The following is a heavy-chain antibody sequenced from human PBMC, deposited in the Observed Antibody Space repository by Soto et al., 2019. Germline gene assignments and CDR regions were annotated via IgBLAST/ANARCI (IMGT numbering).Heavy chain of an antibody. CDR1: GGSISSYY. CDR2: IYYSGST. Sequence: SETLSLTCTVSGGSISSYYWSWIRQPPGKGLEWIGFIYYSGSTYYNPSLKSRVTLSVDTSKNQFSLKLSSVTAADTAVYYCARDSVRGTTHFDYWGQGTLVTVSS. D-gene: IGHD4-17*01. J-gene: IGHJ4*02. CDR3: ARDSVRGTTHFDY. V-gene: IGHV4-59*01.